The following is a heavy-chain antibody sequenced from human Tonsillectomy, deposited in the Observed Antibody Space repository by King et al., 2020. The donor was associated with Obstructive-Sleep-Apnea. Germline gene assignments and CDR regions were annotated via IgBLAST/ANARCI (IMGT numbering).Heavy chain of an antibody. CDR2: ISYDGSNK. J-gene: IGHJ6*02. Sequence: QLVQSGGGVVQPGRSLRLSCAASGFTFSSYAMHWVRPAPGKGLEWGAVISYDGSNKYYSDSVKGRFTISRDTSTNTLYRQMNSLRAEDTAVYYCARVALSVGSVGQQLATYYYYYYNMDVWGQGTTVTVSS. CDR3: ARVALSVGSVGQQLATYYYYYYNMDV. CDR1: GFTFSSYA. V-gene: IGHV3-30*14. D-gene: IGHD6-13*01.